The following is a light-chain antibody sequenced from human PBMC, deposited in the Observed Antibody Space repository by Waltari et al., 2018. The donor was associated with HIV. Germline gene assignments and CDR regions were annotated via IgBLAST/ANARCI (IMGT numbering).Light chain of an antibody. J-gene: IGKJ1*01. Sequence: DIQTTQSPSSLSASVGDRVTITCRASQYINKFLNWYQQKSGKAPNLLINGSSTLQSGVPSRFSGSGSGTDFTLTISGLHPEDSAIYYCQQTYSAPWTFAQGTKVESK. CDR2: GSS. CDR3: QQTYSAPWT. CDR1: QYINKF. V-gene: IGKV1-39*01.